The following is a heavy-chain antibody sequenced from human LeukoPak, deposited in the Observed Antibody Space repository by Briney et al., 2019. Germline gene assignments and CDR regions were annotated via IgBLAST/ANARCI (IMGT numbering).Heavy chain of an antibody. CDR3: AKARAYGSGSPPVD. V-gene: IGHV3-43*01. CDR1: GFPFSSYS. CDR2: ISWDGGST. Sequence: GGSLRLSCAASGFPFSSYSMNWVRQAPGKGLEWVSLISWDGGSTYYADSVKGRFTISRDNSKNSLYLQMNSLRTEDTALYYCAKARAYGSGSPPVDWGKGTTVTISS. D-gene: IGHD3-10*01. J-gene: IGHJ6*04.